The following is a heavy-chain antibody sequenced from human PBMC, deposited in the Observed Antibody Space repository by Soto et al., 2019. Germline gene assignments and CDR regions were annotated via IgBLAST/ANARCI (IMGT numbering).Heavy chain of an antibody. D-gene: IGHD6-13*01. CDR2: IYYSGST. J-gene: IGHJ4*02. Sequence: ASETLSLTCTVSGGSISSSSYYWGWIRQPPGKGLEWIGSIYYSGSTYYNPSLKSRVTISVDTSKNQFSLKLSSVTAADTAVYYCARHMAAAGRDYWGQGTLVTVSS. CDR3: ARHMAAAGRDY. V-gene: IGHV4-39*01. CDR1: GGSISSSSYY.